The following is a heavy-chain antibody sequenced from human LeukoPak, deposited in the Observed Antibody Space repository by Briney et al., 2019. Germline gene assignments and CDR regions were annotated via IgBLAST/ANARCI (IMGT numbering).Heavy chain of an antibody. V-gene: IGHV4-38-2*01. CDR2: IYHSGRT. D-gene: IGHD6-13*01. Sequence: SETLSLTCAVSDYSISSDYYWDWIRQPPGKGLEWIGSIYHSGRTYYNPSLKSRVTISVDTSKNQFSLKLSSVTAADTAVYYCARCFSVSWVWFDPWGQGTLVTVSS. J-gene: IGHJ5*02. CDR1: DYSISSDYY. CDR3: ARCFSVSWVWFDP.